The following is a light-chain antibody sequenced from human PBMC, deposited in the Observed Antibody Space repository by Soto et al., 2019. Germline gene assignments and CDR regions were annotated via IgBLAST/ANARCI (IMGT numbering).Light chain of an antibody. V-gene: IGKV1-39*01. CDR1: QSIKNY. CDR3: QQRYSTPPIT. J-gene: IGKJ5*01. CDR2: GAS. Sequence: DIQMTQSPSSLSAAIGDRVTITCRASQSIKNYLNWYQHKPGAAPKLLIFGASNLESGVPSRFSGSGSGTEFTLSISRLQPEDFATYYCQQRYSTPPITFGQPTRVEIK.